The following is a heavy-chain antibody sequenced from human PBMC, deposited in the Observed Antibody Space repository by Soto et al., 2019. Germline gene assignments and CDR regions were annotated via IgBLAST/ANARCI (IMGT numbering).Heavy chain of an antibody. Sequence: QVQLVQSGAEVKKPGSSVKVSCKASGGTFSSYAISWVRQAPGQGLEWMGGIIPIFGTANYAQKFQGRFTIPADESTSTAYMELSSLRSEDTAVYYCARAPYYADSSGYFNFDYWGKGPLVTVSS. V-gene: IGHV1-69*01. CDR1: GGTFSSYA. D-gene: IGHD3-22*01. CDR3: ARAPYYADSSGYFNFDY. CDR2: IIPIFGTA. J-gene: IGHJ4*02.